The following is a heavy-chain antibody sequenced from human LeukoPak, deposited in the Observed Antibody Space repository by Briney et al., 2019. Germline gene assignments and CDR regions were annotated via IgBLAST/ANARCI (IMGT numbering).Heavy chain of an antibody. CDR1: GFTFGKYW. V-gene: IGHV3-7*03. J-gene: IGHJ4*02. D-gene: IGHD2-15*01. CDR2: IKLDGSEK. CDR3: GREPRLLPY. Sequence: GGSLRLSCVASGFTFGKYWMGWVRQAPGKGLEWGANIKLDGSEKNYVDSVRGRFTISRDNAKSSLYLQMNSLRVEDTATYYCGREPRLLPYWGQGTVVTVSS.